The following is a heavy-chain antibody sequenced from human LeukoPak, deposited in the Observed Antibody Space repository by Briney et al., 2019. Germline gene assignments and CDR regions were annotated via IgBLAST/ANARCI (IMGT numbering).Heavy chain of an antibody. CDR2: TYYRSKWYN. Sequence: SQTLSLTCAISGDSVSSNSAAWNWIRQSPSRGLEWLGRTYYRSKWYNDYAVSVKSRITINPDTSKNQFSLQLNSVTPEDTAVYYCARGSGIGWYRWPSFDYWGQGTLVTVSS. V-gene: IGHV6-1*01. J-gene: IGHJ4*02. CDR1: GDSVSSNSAA. D-gene: IGHD6-19*01. CDR3: ARGSGIGWYRWPSFDY.